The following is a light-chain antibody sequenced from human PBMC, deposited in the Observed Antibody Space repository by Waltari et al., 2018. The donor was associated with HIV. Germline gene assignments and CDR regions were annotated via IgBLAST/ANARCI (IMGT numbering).Light chain of an antibody. CDR2: AAN. CDR3: SSYTSTSTLL. J-gene: IGLJ3*02. Sequence: QSALTQPASVSGSLGQSITISCIGTSSDIGSYPYVSWYQPHPDKAPTLVIYAANARPSGVPFRFSGSKSGNTASLTISGLQAEDEADYYCSSYTSTSTLLFGGGTKVTVL. CDR1: SSDIGSYPY. V-gene: IGLV2-14*01.